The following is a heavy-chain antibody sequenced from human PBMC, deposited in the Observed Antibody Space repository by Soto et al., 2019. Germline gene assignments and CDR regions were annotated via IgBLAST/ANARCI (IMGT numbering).Heavy chain of an antibody. CDR2: ISAYNGNT. V-gene: IGHV1-18*01. CDR3: ARDSPTIAS. Sequence: QVQLVQSGAEVKKPGASVKVSCKASGYTFTSYAISWVRQAPGQGLEWMGWISAYNGNTNYAQNLQGRGTRTTDTSRITAYMELRSVRSDDTAVYYLARDSPTIASWGQGALVSVSS. J-gene: IGHJ5*02. CDR1: GYTFTSYA.